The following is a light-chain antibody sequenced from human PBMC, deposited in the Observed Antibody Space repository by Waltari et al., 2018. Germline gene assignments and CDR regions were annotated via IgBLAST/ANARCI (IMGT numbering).Light chain of an antibody. Sequence: DIQMTQSPSALSASVGDTVTISCRANEAISFYLAWYQQKPGKVPKPLIYHASSLEGGVPSRFSGSGSGTDFTLTIIGLHPEDFATYYCQQFYSVPLTFGGGTKVEI. V-gene: IGKV1-16*01. J-gene: IGKJ4*01. CDR2: HAS. CDR1: EAISFY. CDR3: QQFYSVPLT.